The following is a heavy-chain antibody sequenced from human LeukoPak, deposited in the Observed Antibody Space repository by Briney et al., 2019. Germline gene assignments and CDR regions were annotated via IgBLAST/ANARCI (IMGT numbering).Heavy chain of an antibody. CDR3: AKVLGQYYYYYMDV. Sequence: GGSLRLSCAASGFTFSSYGMHWVRQAPGKGLEGVAVIWYDGSNKYYADSVKGRFTISRDNSKNTLYLQMNSLRAEDTAVYYCAKVLGQYYYYYMDVWGKGTTVTVSS. CDR2: IWYDGSNK. J-gene: IGHJ6*03. D-gene: IGHD3-16*01. CDR1: GFTFSSYG. V-gene: IGHV3-33*06.